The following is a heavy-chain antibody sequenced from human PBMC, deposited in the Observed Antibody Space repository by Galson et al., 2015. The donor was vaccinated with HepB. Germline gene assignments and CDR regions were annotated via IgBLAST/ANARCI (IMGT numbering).Heavy chain of an antibody. V-gene: IGHV3-33*01. CDR3: ARDYCSSTSCYHFDY. D-gene: IGHD2-2*01. J-gene: IGHJ4*02. Sequence: SLRLSCAASGFTFSSYGMHWVRQAPGKGLEWVAVIWYDGSNKYYADSVKGRFTISRDNSKNTLYLQMNSLRAEDTAVYYCARDYCSSTSCYHFDYWGQGTLVTVSS. CDR2: IWYDGSNK. CDR1: GFTFSSYG.